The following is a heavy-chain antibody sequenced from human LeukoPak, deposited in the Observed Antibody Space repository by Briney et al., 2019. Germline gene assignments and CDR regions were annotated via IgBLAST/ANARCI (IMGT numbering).Heavy chain of an antibody. D-gene: IGHD6-13*01. V-gene: IGHV1-8*01. CDR3: ARGLSIAAAVLHYYYYGMDV. Sequence: GASVKVSCKASGYTFTSYNIHWVRQAPGQGLEWVGRIDPRGGSIHYAQNFQGRVTMTRNTSISTAYMELSSLRSEDTAVYYCARGLSIAAAVLHYYYYGMDVWGQGTTVTVSS. CDR1: GYTFTSYN. CDR2: IDPRGGSI. J-gene: IGHJ6*02.